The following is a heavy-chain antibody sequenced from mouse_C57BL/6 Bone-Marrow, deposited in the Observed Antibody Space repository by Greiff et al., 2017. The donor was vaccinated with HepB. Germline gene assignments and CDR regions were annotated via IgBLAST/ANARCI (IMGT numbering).Heavy chain of an antibody. CDR3: ARRGYSTYYFDY. V-gene: IGHV5-17*01. D-gene: IGHD2-5*01. J-gene: IGHJ2*01. CDR2: ISSGSSTI. Sequence: EVKLMESGGGLVKPGGSLKLSCAASGFTFSDYGMHWVRQAPEKGLEWVAYISSGSSTIYYADTVKGRFTISRDNAKNTLFLQMTSLRSEDTAMYYYARRGYSTYYFDYWGQGTTLTVSS. CDR1: GFTFSDYG.